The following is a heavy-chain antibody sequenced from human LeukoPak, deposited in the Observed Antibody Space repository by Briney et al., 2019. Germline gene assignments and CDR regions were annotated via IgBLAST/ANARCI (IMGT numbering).Heavy chain of an antibody. CDR2: INPNSGGT. Sequence: GASVTVSCKASGYTFTGYYMHWVRQAPGQGLEWMGWINPNSGGTNYAQKFQGWVTMTRDTSISTAYMELSGLRSDDTAVYYCARARDSSGYYGFDYWGQGTLVTVSS. D-gene: IGHD3-22*01. V-gene: IGHV1-2*04. CDR3: ARARDSSGYYGFDY. CDR1: GYTFTGYY. J-gene: IGHJ4*02.